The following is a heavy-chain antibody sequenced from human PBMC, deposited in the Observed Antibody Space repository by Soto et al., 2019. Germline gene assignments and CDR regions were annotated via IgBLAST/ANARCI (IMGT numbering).Heavy chain of an antibody. Sequence: SLTCTVSGGSISSGGYYWSWIRQHPGKGLEWIGYIYYSGSTYYNPSLKSRVTISVDTSKNQFSLKLSSVTAADTAVYYCARIHCSGGSCYGDPWGQGTTVTVSS. CDR3: ARIHCSGGSCYGDP. CDR1: GGSISSGGYY. CDR2: IYYSGST. V-gene: IGHV4-31*03. D-gene: IGHD2-15*01. J-gene: IGHJ6*02.